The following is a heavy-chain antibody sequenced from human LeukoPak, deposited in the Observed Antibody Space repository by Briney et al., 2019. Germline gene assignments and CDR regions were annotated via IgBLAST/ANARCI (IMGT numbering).Heavy chain of an antibody. V-gene: IGHV4-4*08. Sequence: PSETLSLTCTVSGDSISRYYWSWIRLPPGKGLEWIGYINNSGGTSYNPSLKSRVTISLDTSKNQFSLKLNSVTTTDTAVYYCASQMSGTSVSYWGQGTLVTVSS. CDR2: INNSGGT. D-gene: IGHD2-2*01. CDR1: GDSISRYY. J-gene: IGHJ4*02. CDR3: ASQMSGTSVSY.